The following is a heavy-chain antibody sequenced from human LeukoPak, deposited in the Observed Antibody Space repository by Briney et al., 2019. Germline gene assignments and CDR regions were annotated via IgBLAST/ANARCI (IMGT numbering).Heavy chain of an antibody. D-gene: IGHD3-22*01. J-gene: IGHJ4*02. CDR3: AKGSYYDSSGSFYFDY. CDR2: ISGSGDNT. V-gene: IGHV3-23*01. Sequence: GGSLRLSCAASGFTFSDYWISRVRQAPGKGLEWVSGISGSGDNTYYADSVKGRFTISRDNSKNTLYVQVNSLGTEDTAAYYCAKGSYYDSSGSFYFDYWGQGTLVTVSS. CDR1: GFTFSDYW.